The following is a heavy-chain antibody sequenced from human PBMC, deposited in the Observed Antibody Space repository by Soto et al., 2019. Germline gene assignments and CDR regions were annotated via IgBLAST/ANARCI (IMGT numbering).Heavy chain of an antibody. CDR1: GFSLSTSGVG. CDR2: IYWNDDK. D-gene: IGHD3-22*01. CDR3: AHSVKDYYYDSSGPFDY. Sequence: GSGPTLVNPTQTLTLTCTFSGFSLSTSGVGVGWIRQPPGKALEWLALIYWNDDKRYSPSLKSRLTITKDTSKNQVVLTMTNMDPVDTATYYCAHSVKDYYYDSSGPFDYWGQGTLVTVSS. V-gene: IGHV2-5*01. J-gene: IGHJ4*02.